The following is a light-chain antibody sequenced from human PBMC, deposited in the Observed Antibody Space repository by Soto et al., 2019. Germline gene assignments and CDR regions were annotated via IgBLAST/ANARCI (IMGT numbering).Light chain of an antibody. CDR1: QSVSSSY. CDR2: GAS. Sequence: EIVLTQSPGTLSLSPGERATLSCRASQSVSSSYLAWCQQKPGQATRLLIYGASSRATCIPDMFSGSGSGTDLTITISRLEPEDFAVYYYKQHGSSAPWMFVKVTKVEIK. J-gene: IGKJ1*01. CDR3: KQHGSSAPWM. V-gene: IGKV3-20*01.